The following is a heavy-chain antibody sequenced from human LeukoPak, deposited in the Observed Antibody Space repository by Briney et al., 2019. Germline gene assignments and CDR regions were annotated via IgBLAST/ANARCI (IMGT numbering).Heavy chain of an antibody. Sequence: GGSLRLSCAASGFTFSSYAMSWVRQAPGKGLEWVSAISGSGGSTYYADSVKGRFTISRDNSKNTLYLQMNSLRAEDTAVYYCVKDPGGYYYDSSGPTGYWGQGTLVTVSS. D-gene: IGHD3-22*01. V-gene: IGHV3-23*01. J-gene: IGHJ4*02. CDR1: GFTFSSYA. CDR2: ISGSGGST. CDR3: VKDPGGYYYDSSGPTGY.